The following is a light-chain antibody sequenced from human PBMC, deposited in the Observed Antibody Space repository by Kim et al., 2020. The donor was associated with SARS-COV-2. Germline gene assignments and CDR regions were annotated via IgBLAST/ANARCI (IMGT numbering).Light chain of an antibody. V-gene: IGKV1-5*03. CDR3: QQYKTEPWT. CDR2: KAS. Sequence: DIQMTQSPSTVSASVGDRVTITCRASQSISSWLAWSQHKPGKAPKLLISKASILESGVPSKFSGGGSETEFSLTISSLQPDDLATYYCQQYKTEPWTFGQGTKVEIK. J-gene: IGKJ1*01. CDR1: QSISSW.